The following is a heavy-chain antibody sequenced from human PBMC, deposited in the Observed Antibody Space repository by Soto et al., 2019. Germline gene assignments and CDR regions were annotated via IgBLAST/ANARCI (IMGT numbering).Heavy chain of an antibody. CDR3: ARVGISSSDAFDI. CDR2: IYHSGNT. CDR1: GGSISSGGYY. J-gene: IGHJ3*02. D-gene: IGHD6-6*01. V-gene: IGHV4-31*03. Sequence: SETLSLTCSVSGGSISSGGYYWSWIRQLPGKDLEWIGYIYHSGNTYYNSSLKSRLTISVDTSKNQFSLKLTSVTAADTAVYYCARVGISSSDAFDIWCQGTMVTVSS.